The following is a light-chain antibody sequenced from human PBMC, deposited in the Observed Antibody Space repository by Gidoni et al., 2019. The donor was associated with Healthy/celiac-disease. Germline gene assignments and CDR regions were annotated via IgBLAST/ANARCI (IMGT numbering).Light chain of an antibody. Sequence: QSALTQPASVSGDAGPAITISCTGNSSDVGGYNYVSWYQQHPGKAPKLMIYEVSNRPSWVSNRFSGSKSGNTASLTISGLQAEDEADYYCSSYTSSSIYVFGTGTKVTVL. CDR2: EVS. V-gene: IGLV2-14*01. CDR3: SSYTSSSIYV. CDR1: SSDVGGYNY. J-gene: IGLJ1*01.